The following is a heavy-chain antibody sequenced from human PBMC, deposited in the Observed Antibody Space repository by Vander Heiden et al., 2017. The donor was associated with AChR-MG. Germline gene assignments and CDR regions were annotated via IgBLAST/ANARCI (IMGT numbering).Heavy chain of an antibody. CDR2: ISGRGGTT. V-gene: IGHV3-23*01. CDR3: ARAYSDNDWGCGY. Sequence: EVQLLESGGDLVQPGGSLRLSCVASGFTFNNYAMAWVRQAPGKGLGWVSSISGRGGTTYYADSVKGRFTISRDTSKSTLYLLLDSLRAGDTAVYYCARAYSDNDWGCGYWGQGTLVTVSS. CDR1: GFTFNNYA. J-gene: IGHJ4*02. D-gene: IGHD5-12*01.